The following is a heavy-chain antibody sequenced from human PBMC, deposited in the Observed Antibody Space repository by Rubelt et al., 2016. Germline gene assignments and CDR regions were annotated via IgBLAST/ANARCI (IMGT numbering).Heavy chain of an antibody. J-gene: IGHJ4*02. Sequence: QVQLQQWGAGLLKPSETLSLTCAVYGGSFSGYYWSWIRQPPGKGLEWIGEINHSGTTNYNPSLKSRFTISVDTSKSRFSLKLSSVTAADTAVYYCARHGGGYVGTYYFDYWGQGTLDTVSS. CDR2: INHSGTT. CDR1: GGSFSGYY. CDR3: ARHGGGYVGTYYFDY. D-gene: IGHD3-16*01. V-gene: IGHV4-34*01.